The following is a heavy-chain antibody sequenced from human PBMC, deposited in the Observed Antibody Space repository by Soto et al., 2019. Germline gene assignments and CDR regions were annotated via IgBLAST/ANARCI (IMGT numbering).Heavy chain of an antibody. CDR3: ARGIRGWTGWFDP. CDR1: GGSISSSSYY. V-gene: IGHV4-39*01. CDR2: IYYSGST. Sequence: QLQLQESGPGLVKPSETLSLTCTVSGGSISSSSYYWGWIRQPPGKGLEWIGSIYYSGSTYYNPSLKSRVTISVDTCKNQFSLKLSSVTAADTAVYYCARGIRGWTGWFDPWGQGTLVTVSS. D-gene: IGHD6-19*01. J-gene: IGHJ5*02.